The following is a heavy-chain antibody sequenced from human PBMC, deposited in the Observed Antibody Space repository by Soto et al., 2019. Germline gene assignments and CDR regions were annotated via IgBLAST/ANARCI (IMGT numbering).Heavy chain of an antibody. CDR2: IYYSATTAYNPSLKSGST. CDR3: VRTLTSGRQDS. Sequence: SETLSLTCTVSGDSISGHYWSWIRQSPGKGLEWIAYIYYSATTAYNPSLKSGSTNYNPSLKSRVAITIDTSRNQFSLQLNFVTAADTAIYYCVRTLTSGRQDSWGQGILVTVS. CDR1: GDSISGHY. V-gene: IGHV4-59*11. J-gene: IGHJ5*01. D-gene: IGHD3-10*01.